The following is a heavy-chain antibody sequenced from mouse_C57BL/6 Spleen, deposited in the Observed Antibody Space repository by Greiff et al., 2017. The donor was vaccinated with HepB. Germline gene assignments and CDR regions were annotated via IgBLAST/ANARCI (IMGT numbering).Heavy chain of an antibody. D-gene: IGHD2-3*01. CDR3: AKKYDGYYPVYFDV. V-gene: IGHV1-82*01. CDR1: GYAFSSSW. J-gene: IGHJ1*03. CDR2: IYPGDGDT. Sequence: QVQLQQSGPELVKPGASVKISCKASGYAFSSSWMNWVKQRPGKGLEWIGRIYPGDGDTNYNGKFKGKATLTADKSSSTAYMQLSSLTSEDSAVYFCAKKYDGYYPVYFDVWGTGTTVTVSS.